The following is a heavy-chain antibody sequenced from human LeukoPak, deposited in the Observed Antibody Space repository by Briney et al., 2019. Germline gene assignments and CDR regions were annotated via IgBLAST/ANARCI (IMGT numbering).Heavy chain of an antibody. J-gene: IGHJ3*02. CDR1: GFTFSSYW. V-gene: IGHV3-74*01. CDR2: ISGDGSGT. Sequence: GGSLRLSCAASGFTFSSYWLYWVRQGPGPGLVWDARISGDGSGTTYADSVKGGFTISRDNAKNTLYLQMNSLRVEDRAVYYCARRRPGFFAFDIWGQGTEVTVSA. CDR3: ARRRPGFFAFDI.